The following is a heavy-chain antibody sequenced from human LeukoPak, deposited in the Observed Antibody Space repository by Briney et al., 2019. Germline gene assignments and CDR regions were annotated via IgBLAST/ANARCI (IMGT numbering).Heavy chain of an antibody. CDR2: IDQDGSVR. Sequence: GGSLRLSCVASGFTFRSFWMSWVRQAPGKGLEFVANIDQDGSVRNYVDSVKGRFIISRDNAKNSLYLQMDSLRAEDTAVYFCARDPGSSSFDYWGLGNPVTVSS. J-gene: IGHJ4*02. D-gene: IGHD6-13*01. CDR3: ARDPGSSSFDY. CDR1: GFTFRSFW. V-gene: IGHV3-7*01.